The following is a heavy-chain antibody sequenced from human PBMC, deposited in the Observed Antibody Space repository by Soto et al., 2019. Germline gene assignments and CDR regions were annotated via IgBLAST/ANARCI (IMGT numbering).Heavy chain of an antibody. CDR1: GYTFSTYY. V-gene: IGHV1-46*01. CDR2: IHPSGGST. D-gene: IGHD3-10*01. CDR3: ATSRVVRGLYWWFDS. J-gene: IGHJ5*01. Sequence: ASVKVSCKASGYTFSTYYLHWVRQAPGQGLEWMGIIHPSGGSTTYAQKFLGRVTMTRDTSTSTVFMELSSLKASDTAIYYCATSRVVRGLYWWFDSWGQGTPVTVSS.